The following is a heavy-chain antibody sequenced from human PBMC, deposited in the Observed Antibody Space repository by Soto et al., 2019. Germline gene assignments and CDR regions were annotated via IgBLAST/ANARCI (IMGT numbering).Heavy chain of an antibody. CDR2: IYTSGST. D-gene: IGHD3-22*01. V-gene: IGHV4-4*07. CDR1: GGSISSYY. Sequence: PSETLSLTCTVSGGSISSYYWSWIRQPAGKGLERIGRIYTSGSTNYNPSLKSRVTMSVDTSKNQFSLKLSSVTAADTAVYYCARGVLYYYDSSGNPEYFQHWGQGTLVTVSS. J-gene: IGHJ1*01. CDR3: ARGVLYYYDSSGNPEYFQH.